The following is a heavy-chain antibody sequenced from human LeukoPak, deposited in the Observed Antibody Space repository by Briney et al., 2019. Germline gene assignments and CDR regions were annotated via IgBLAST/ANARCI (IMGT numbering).Heavy chain of an antibody. CDR3: ARVPAYYYDSSVYFDQ. J-gene: IGHJ4*02. V-gene: IGHV3-21*01. D-gene: IGHD3-22*01. Sequence: PGGXXXXXXAXSGFTFSSXSMNWVRQAPGKGMEWVSSXSSSISNKYYADSVKGRFTISREKAKNSLYLQMNSLRAEDTALYYCARVPAYYYDSSVYFDQWGQGTLVTVSS. CDR1: GFTFSSXS. CDR2: XSSSISNK.